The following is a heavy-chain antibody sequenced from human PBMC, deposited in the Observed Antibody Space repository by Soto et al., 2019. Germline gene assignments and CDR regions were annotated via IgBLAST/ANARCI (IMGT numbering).Heavy chain of an antibody. J-gene: IGHJ5*02. CDR2: IYHSGST. CDR3: ARGRFLEWLGGIDWFDP. CDR1: GGSISSGGYS. V-gene: IGHV4-30-2*01. Sequence: PSETLSLTCAVSGGSISSGGYSWSWIRQPPGKGLEWIGYIYHSGSTYYNPSLKSRVTISVDRSKNQFSLKLSSVTAADTAVYYCARGRFLEWLGGIDWFDPWGQGTLVTVSS. D-gene: IGHD3-3*01.